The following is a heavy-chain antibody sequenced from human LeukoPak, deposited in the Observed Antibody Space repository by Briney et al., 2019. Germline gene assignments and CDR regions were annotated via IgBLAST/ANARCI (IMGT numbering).Heavy chain of an antibody. CDR3: AKVASYCGGDCHDLYYFDY. V-gene: IGHV3-23*01. Sequence: GGSLRLSGAASGFTFSSYAMSWVRQAPGKGLEWVSAISGSGGSTYYADSVKGRFTISRDNSKNTLYLQMNSLRAEGTAVYYCAKVASYCGGDCHDLYYFDYWGQGTLVTVSS. D-gene: IGHD2-21*02. CDR1: GFTFSSYA. J-gene: IGHJ4*02. CDR2: ISGSGGST.